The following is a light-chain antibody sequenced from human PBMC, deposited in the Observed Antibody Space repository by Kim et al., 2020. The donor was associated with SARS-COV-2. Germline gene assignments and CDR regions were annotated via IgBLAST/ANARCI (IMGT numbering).Light chain of an antibody. Sequence: ELTQPPSASRTPGQRVTLSCSGSSSNIGSNYVYWYQQLPGTAPKLLIYRNNQRPSGVPDRFSGSKSGTSASLAISGLRSEDEADYYCSAWDDSLRVFG. CDR1: SSNIGSNY. V-gene: IGLV1-47*01. CDR3: SAWDDSLRV. CDR2: RNN. J-gene: IGLJ3*02.